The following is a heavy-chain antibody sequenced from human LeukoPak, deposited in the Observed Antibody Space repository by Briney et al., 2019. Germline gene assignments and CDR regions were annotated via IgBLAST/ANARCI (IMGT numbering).Heavy chain of an antibody. V-gene: IGHV4-4*02. CDR2: IYHSGST. CDR3: ANYDSSAYRHDY. J-gene: IGHJ4*02. D-gene: IGHD3-22*01. Sequence: PSGTLSLTCAVSGGSISSSNWWSWVRPPPGKGLEWIGEIYHSGSTNYNPSLKSRVTISVDKSKNQFSLKLSSVTAADTAVYYCANYDSSAYRHDYWGQGTLVTVSS. CDR1: GGSISSSNW.